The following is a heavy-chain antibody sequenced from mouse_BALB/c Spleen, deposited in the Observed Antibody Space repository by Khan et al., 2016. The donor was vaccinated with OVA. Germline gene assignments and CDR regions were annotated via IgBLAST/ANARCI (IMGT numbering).Heavy chain of an antibody. D-gene: IGHD1-1*01. CDR3: ATSYFYGYYFDY. J-gene: IGHJ2*01. CDR2: ISGDSNTI. CDR1: GFTFNNYG. V-gene: IGHV5-17*02. Sequence: EVELVESGGGLVQPGGSRKLSCAVSGFTFNNYGMHWVRQAPEKGLEWVAYISGDSNTIYYVDSVKGRFTISRDNPKNTLFLQMTSLMSEDTAMYYCATSYFYGYYFDYWGPGTTLTVS.